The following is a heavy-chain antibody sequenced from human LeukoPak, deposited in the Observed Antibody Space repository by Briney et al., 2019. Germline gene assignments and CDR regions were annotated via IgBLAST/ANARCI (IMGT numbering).Heavy chain of an antibody. CDR3: PRPYYYDSSGYSFDY. CDR2: IYHSGST. J-gene: IGHJ4*02. Sequence: TSETLSLTCTVSGGSISSYYWSWIRQPPGKGLEWIGNIYHSGSTNYNPSLESRVTISVDTSKNQFSLKLSSVTAADTAVYYCPRPYYYDSSGYSFDYWGQGTLVTVSS. D-gene: IGHD3-22*01. CDR1: GGSISSYY. V-gene: IGHV4-59*01.